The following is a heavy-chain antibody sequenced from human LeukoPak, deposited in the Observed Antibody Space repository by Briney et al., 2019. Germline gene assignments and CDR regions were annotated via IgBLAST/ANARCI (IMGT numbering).Heavy chain of an antibody. CDR2: IYSGGST. V-gene: IGHV3-66*02. CDR3: ASEYYDFWSGSPDAFDI. Sequence: GESLRLSCAASGFTVSSNYMSWVRQAPGKGLELVSVIYSGGSTYYADSVKGRFTISRDNSKNTLYLQMNSLRAEDTAVYYCASEYYDFWSGSPDAFDIWGQGTMVTVSS. J-gene: IGHJ3*02. CDR1: GFTVSSNY. D-gene: IGHD3-3*01.